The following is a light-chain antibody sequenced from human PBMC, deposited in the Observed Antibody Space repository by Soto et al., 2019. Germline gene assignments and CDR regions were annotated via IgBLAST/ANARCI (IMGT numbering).Light chain of an antibody. CDR2: KAS. J-gene: IGKJ1*01. CDR1: QSINTW. V-gene: IGKV1-5*03. CDR3: QQYNTYSRA. Sequence: DIQMTQSPSTLPASVGDRVTITCRASQSINTWLAWYQQKPGKAPKLLIYKASSLQSGVPSRFSGSGSGTEFNFSISSLQPDDFATYYCQQYNTYSRAFGQGTKVEIK.